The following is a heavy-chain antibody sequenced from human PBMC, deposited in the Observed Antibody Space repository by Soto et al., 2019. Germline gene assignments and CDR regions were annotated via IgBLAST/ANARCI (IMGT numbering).Heavy chain of an antibody. J-gene: IGHJ4*02. V-gene: IGHV4-39*01. CDR1: GGSISSSSYY. CDR2: IYYSGST. CDR3: ARQTYCSSARGQLNLDY. D-gene: IGHD2-2*01. Sequence: SETLSLTCTLSGGSISSSSYYWGWIRQPPGKGLEWIGSIYYSGSTYYNPSLKSRVTISVDTSKNQFSLKLSSVTAADTAVYYCARQTYCSSARGQLNLDYCGQGALV.